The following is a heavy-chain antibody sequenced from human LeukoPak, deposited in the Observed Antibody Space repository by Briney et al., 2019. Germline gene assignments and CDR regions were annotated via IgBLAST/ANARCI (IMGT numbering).Heavy chain of an antibody. CDR3: ARFHSGPSGWYVLWYFDL. Sequence: PSETLSLTCTVSGGSVSSYYWSWIRQPPGKGLEWIGYIYSSENTKYNSSLESRVTMSEDTSKNQVFLKLNSVTAADTAVYYCARFHSGPSGWYVLWYFDLWGRGTLVTVSS. V-gene: IGHV4-4*09. CDR2: IYSSENT. J-gene: IGHJ2*01. CDR1: GGSVSSYY. D-gene: IGHD6-19*01.